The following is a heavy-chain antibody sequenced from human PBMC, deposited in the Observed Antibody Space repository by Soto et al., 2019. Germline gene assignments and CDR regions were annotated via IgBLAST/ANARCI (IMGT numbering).Heavy chain of an antibody. CDR3: ARSRAITMILGGMDV. CDR2: ISYDGNNK. D-gene: IGHD3-22*01. CDR1: GFTFSTHG. Sequence: GGSLRLSCAASGFTFSTHGMHWVRQAPGKGLEWVALISYDGNNKYYADSVKGRFTISRDNSKNTLYLEMNSLRAGDTAVYYCARSRAITMILGGMDVWGQGTTVTVSS. V-gene: IGHV3-30*03. J-gene: IGHJ6*02.